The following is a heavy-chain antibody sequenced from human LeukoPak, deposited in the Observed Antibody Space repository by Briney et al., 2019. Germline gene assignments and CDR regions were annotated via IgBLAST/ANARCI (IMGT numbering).Heavy chain of an antibody. J-gene: IGHJ6*02. CDR3: ARAFIVAKPYGGHYYYYYGMDV. CDR1: GDSVSSNSAA. V-gene: IGHV6-1*01. Sequence: SQTLSLTCAISGDSVSSNSAAWNWIRQSPSRGLEWLGRTYYRSKWYNDYAVSVKSRITINPDTSKNQLSLQLNSVTPEDTAVYYCARAFIVAKPYGGHYYYYYGMDVWGQGTTVTVSS. CDR2: TYYRSKWYN. D-gene: IGHD5-12*01.